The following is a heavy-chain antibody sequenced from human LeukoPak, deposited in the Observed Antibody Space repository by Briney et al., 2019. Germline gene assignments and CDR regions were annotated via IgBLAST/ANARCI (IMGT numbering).Heavy chain of an antibody. D-gene: IGHD1-26*01. Sequence: SETLSLTCTVSGGSISSSSYYWGWIRQPPGKGLEWIGSIYYSGSTYYNPSLKSRVTISVDTSKNQFSLKLSSVTAADTAVYYCARGGLRFDTWGQGTLVTVSS. J-gene: IGHJ5*02. CDR3: ARGGLRFDT. V-gene: IGHV4-39*07. CDR2: IYYSGST. CDR1: GGSISSSSYY.